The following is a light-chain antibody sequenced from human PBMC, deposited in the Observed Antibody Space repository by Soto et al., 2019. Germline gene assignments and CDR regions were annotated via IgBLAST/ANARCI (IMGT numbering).Light chain of an antibody. J-gene: IGLJ1*01. Sequence: QSALTQPPSASGSPGQSVTISCTGTSSDVGGYNYVSWYQQHPGKAPKLIIYEVSKRPSGVPDRFSGSKSGNTASLTVSGLQAEDEADYYCSSYAGSNNFVFATRTKVTVL. V-gene: IGLV2-8*01. CDR3: SSYAGSNNFV. CDR1: SSDVGGYNY. CDR2: EVS.